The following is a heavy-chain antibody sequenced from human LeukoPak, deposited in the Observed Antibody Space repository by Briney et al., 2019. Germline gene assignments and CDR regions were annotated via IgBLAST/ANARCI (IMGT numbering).Heavy chain of an antibody. V-gene: IGHV1-69*02. CDR1: GGTFSSYT. D-gene: IGHD1-26*01. Sequence: SVKVSCKASGGTFSSYTISWVRQAPGQGLEWMGRIIPILGIANYAQKFQGRVTITADKSTSTAYMELSSLGSEDTAVYYCATLVGATTNWFDPWGQGTLVTVSS. CDR2: IIPILGIA. CDR3: ATLVGATTNWFDP. J-gene: IGHJ5*02.